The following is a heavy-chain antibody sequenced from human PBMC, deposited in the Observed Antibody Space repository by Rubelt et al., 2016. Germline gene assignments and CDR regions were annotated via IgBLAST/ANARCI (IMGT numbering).Heavy chain of an antibody. CDR2: ISAYNGNT. CDR1: GYTFTSYG. V-gene: IGHV1-18*01. CDR3: ATASPYCSGGSCY. J-gene: IGHJ4*02. D-gene: IGHD2-15*01. Sequence: QVQLVQSGSELKDPGASVTVSCKASGYTFTSYGISWVRQAPGQGLEWMGWISAYNGNTNYAQKFQGRVTMTEDTSTDTAYMELSSLRSEDTAVYYCATASPYCSGGSCYWGQGTLVTVPS.